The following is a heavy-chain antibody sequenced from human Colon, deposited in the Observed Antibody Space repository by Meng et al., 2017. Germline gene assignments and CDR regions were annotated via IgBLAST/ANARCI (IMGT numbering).Heavy chain of an antibody. D-gene: IGHD3-22*01. CDR2: VSQLGDT. CDR1: VNSISSAVW. V-gene: IGHV4-4*02. Sequence: QLDGPGHGLVMPVLALFLTCHFPVNSISSAVWLSSVRQPPGKGLEWIGEVSQLGDTTYNPSLKSRVVISVDRSKNQFSLNLSSVTAADTAVYYCGRDQGRQMINHWGQGTLVTVSS. J-gene: IGHJ4*02. CDR3: GRDQGRQMINH.